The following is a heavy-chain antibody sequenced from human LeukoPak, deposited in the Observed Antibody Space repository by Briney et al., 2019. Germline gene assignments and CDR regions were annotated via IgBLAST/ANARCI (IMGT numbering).Heavy chain of an antibody. D-gene: IGHD3-3*01. CDR2: INPSGGST. CDR1: GYTFTSYY. CDR3: ATRSRPNYDFWSGYYAFDI. V-gene: IGHV1-46*03. Sequence: GASVKVSCKASGYTFTSYYMHWVRQAPGQGLEWMGIINPSGGSTSYAQKFQGRVTMTRDTSTSTVYMELSSLRSEDTAVYYCATRSRPNYDFWSGYYAFDIWGQGTMVTVSS. J-gene: IGHJ3*02.